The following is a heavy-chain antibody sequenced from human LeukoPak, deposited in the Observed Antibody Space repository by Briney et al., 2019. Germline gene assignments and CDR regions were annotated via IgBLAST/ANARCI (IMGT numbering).Heavy chain of an antibody. V-gene: IGHV4-4*07. D-gene: IGHD1-26*01. CDR3: ARMYSGTYGGIDN. CDR2: IYSSGST. CDR1: GGSISSYY. J-gene: IGHJ4*02. Sequence: SETLSLTCTVSGGSISSYYWSWIRQAAGEGLEWIGRIYSSGSTNYNPSLRSRVTLSVATSKNQFSLKLSSVTAADTAVYYCARMYSGTYGGIDNWGQGTLVTLSS.